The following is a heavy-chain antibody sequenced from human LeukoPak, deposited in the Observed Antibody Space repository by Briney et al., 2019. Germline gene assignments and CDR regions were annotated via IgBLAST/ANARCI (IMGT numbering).Heavy chain of an antibody. CDR3: AKDGRSYSSGY. Sequence: HTGGSLRLSCAVSGFTFSTSDMSWVRQAPGKGLEWVSSIDGSDGSTYYADSVKGRFSISRDNSKSTLYLQMNSLRDDDTAVYYCAKDGRSYSSGYWGQGTLVTVSS. CDR2: IDGSDGST. CDR1: GFTFSTSD. D-gene: IGHD3-16*02. V-gene: IGHV3-23*01. J-gene: IGHJ4*02.